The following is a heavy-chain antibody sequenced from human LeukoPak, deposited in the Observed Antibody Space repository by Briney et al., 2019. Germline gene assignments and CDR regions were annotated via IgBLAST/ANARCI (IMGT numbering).Heavy chain of an antibody. CDR3: AKEDHDSSSWPFDY. D-gene: IGHD6-13*01. Sequence: EGSLRLSCAASGFTFSSYGMHWVRQAPGKGLEWVAVIWYDGSNKYYADSVKGRFTISRDNSKNTLYLQMNSLRAEDTAVYYCAKEDHDSSSWPFDYWGQGTLVTVSS. CDR1: GFTFSSYG. V-gene: IGHV3-33*06. J-gene: IGHJ4*02. CDR2: IWYDGSNK.